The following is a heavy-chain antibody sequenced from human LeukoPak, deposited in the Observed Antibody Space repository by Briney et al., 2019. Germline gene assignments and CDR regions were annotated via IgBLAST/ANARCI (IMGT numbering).Heavy chain of an antibody. V-gene: IGHV1-24*01. Sequence: RASVKVSCKVSGYTLTELSMHWVRQAPGKGREWMGGFDPEDGETIYAQKFQGRVTMTEDTSTDTAYMELSSLRSEDTAVYYCATSTVNIVGATYDYWGQGTLVTVSS. D-gene: IGHD1-26*01. CDR1: GYTLTELS. J-gene: IGHJ4*02. CDR3: ATSTVNIVGATYDY. CDR2: FDPEDGET.